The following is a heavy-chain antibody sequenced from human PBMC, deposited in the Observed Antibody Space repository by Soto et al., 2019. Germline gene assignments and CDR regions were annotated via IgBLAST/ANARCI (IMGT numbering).Heavy chain of an antibody. D-gene: IGHD3-10*01. CDR1: GYSFTSYW. V-gene: IGHV5-10-1*01. CDR2: IDPSDSYT. Sequence: GESLKISCKGSGYSFTSYWISWVRQMPGKGLEWMGRIDPSDSYTNYSPSFQGHVTISADKSISTAYLQWSSLKASDTAMYYCARHNNAHPGPYGSGSYQNWGQGTLVTVS. J-gene: IGHJ4*02. CDR3: ARHNNAHPGPYGSGSYQN.